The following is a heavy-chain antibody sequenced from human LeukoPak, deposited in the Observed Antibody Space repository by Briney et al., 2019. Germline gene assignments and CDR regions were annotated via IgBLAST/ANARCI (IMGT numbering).Heavy chain of an antibody. CDR1: GYTFTSYG. CDR3: ARDYSGDYVPGPDY. J-gene: IGHJ4*02. D-gene: IGHD4-17*01. Sequence: ASVKVSCKASGYTFTSYGISWVRQAPGQGLEWMGWISAYNGNTNYAQKLQGRVTMTTDTSTSTAYMELRSLGSDDTAVYHCARDYSGDYVPGPDYWGQGTLVTVSS. CDR2: ISAYNGNT. V-gene: IGHV1-18*01.